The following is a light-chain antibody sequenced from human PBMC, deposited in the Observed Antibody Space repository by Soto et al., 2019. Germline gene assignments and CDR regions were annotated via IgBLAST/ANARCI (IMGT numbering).Light chain of an antibody. CDR2: AAS. CDR3: QQIHSIPIT. V-gene: IGKV1-39*01. CDR1: QVVGSD. J-gene: IGKJ5*01. Sequence: DIQMTHSPVSLSASVGDIVPITCGAGQVVGSDLHGSQPKPGKPPNVLIYAASSLQSGVPSRFSGSGSGTHFTLTISSLQAEDFATYYCQQIHSIPITFGQGTRWRL.